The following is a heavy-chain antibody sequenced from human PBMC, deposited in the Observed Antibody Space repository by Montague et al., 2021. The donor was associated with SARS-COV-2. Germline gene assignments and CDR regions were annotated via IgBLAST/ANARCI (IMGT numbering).Heavy chain of an antibody. CDR1: GDSISPYY. Sequence: SETLSLTCTVSGDSISPYYWSWIRQPPGKGLEWIGNIYYTGSTNYNSSLKSRLTISVDTSENQFSLKVTSVTPADTAVYYCARVEWELRVEDYYLDYWGQGTLVTVSS. J-gene: IGHJ4*02. D-gene: IGHD1-26*01. CDR3: ARVEWELRVEDYYLDY. CDR2: IYYTGST. V-gene: IGHV4-59*01.